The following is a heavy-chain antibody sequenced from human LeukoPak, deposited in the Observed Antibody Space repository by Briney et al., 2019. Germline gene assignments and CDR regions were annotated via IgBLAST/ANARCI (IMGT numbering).Heavy chain of an antibody. D-gene: IGHD6-19*01. CDR2: INHSGST. J-gene: IGHJ5*02. CDR1: GGSFSGYY. V-gene: IGHV4-34*01. CDR3: ARGHIAVLNWFDP. Sequence: SETLSLTCAVYGGSFSGYYWSWIRQPPRKGREWIGEINHSGSTNYNPSLKSRVTISVDTSKNQFSLKLSSVTAADTAVYYCARGHIAVLNWFDPWGQGTLVTVSS.